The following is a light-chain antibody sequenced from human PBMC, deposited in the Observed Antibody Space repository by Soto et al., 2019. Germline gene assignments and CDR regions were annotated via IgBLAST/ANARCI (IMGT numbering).Light chain of an antibody. Sequence: AIRMTQSPSSLSASTGDRVTITCRASQGISSYLAWYQQKPGKAPKLLIYAASTLQSGVPSRFSGSGSGTDFTLTISCLQSEDFATYYCQQYYSYPLLTFGGGTKMDIK. CDR3: QQYYSYPLLT. V-gene: IGKV1-8*01. CDR2: AAS. J-gene: IGKJ4*01. CDR1: QGISSY.